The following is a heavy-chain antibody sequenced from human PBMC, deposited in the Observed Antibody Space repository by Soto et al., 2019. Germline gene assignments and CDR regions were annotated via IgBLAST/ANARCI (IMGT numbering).Heavy chain of an antibody. CDR1: GGSISSGGYS. CDR3: ARDSCSGGSCYNFDY. D-gene: IGHD2-15*01. Sequence: SETLSLTCAVSGGSISSGGYSWSWIRQPPGKGLEWIGYIYHSGSTYYNPSLKSRVTISVDRSKNQFSLKLSSVTAADTAVYYCARDSCSGGSCYNFDYWGQGTLVTVSS. CDR2: IYHSGST. V-gene: IGHV4-30-2*01. J-gene: IGHJ4*02.